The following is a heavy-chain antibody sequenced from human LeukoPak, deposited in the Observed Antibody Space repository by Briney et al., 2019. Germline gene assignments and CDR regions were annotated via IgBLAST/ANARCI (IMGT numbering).Heavy chain of an antibody. V-gene: IGHV3-30*04. D-gene: IGHD5-18*01. CDR1: GFTFSSYA. Sequence: GRSLRLSCAASGFTFSSYAMHWVRQAPGKGPEWVAVISYGGSNKYYADSVKGRFTISRDNSKNTLYLQMNSLRAEDTAVYYCARDRQLWLPDYYYYYGMDVWGKGTTVTVSS. J-gene: IGHJ6*04. CDR3: ARDRQLWLPDYYYYYGMDV. CDR2: ISYGGSNK.